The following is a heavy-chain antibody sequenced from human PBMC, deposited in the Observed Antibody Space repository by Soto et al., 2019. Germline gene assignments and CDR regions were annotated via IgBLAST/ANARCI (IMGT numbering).Heavy chain of an antibody. CDR1: GFRFNSYS. CDR2: IDARSNYI. CDR3: VRENEMAGVTSAFEY. J-gene: IGHJ4*02. D-gene: IGHD1-1*01. V-gene: IGHV3-21*02. Sequence: EVQLVESGGGLVKPGGSLRVSCEASGFRFNSYSMNWVRQAPQKGLEWVSLIDARSNYIYYADSVKGRFTISRDNARNSLYLQMDSLRVEDTAVYYCVRENEMAGVTSAFEYWGQGTPVTVSS.